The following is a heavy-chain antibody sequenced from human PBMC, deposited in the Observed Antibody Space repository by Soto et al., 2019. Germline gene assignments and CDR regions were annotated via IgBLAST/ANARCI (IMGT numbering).Heavy chain of an antibody. CDR2: ITGSGGTI. Sequence: DVQLLESGGGLVQPGGSLRLSCAASGFSFSKYAMIWVRQAPGKGQEWVSGITGSGGTIEYAASVKGRFTISRDNSKNTGELEMNRLGAGETGLYYWAKGGVYWDGFVLVADWGQGTLVTVS. D-gene: IGHD6-19*01. J-gene: IGHJ4*02. CDR1: GFSFSKYA. CDR3: AKGGVYWDGFVLVAD. V-gene: IGHV3-23*01.